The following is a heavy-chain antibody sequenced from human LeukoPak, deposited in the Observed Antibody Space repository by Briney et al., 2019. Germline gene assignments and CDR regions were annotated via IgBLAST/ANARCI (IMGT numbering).Heavy chain of an antibody. J-gene: IGHJ4*02. CDR3: ARRGYCSSTSCLPFDY. V-gene: IGHV5-51*01. Sequence: GASLKISFKGSGSRFTSYWIGWVRPMPGKGLEWMGIIYPGDSDTRYSPSFQGQVTISADKSISTAYLQWSSLKASDTAMYYCARRGYCSSTSCLPFDYWGQGTLVTVSS. CDR2: IYPGDSDT. D-gene: IGHD2-2*01. CDR1: GSRFTSYW.